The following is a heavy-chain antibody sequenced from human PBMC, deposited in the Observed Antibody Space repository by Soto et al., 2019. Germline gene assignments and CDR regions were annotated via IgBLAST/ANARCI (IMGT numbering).Heavy chain of an antibody. Sequence: SETLSLTCAVYGGSFSGYYWSWIRQPPGKGLEWIGEINHSGSTNYNPSLKSRVTFSIDTSKNQFSLKLTSVTAADTAVYYCARGWRYYHSSGYHYALFFDYWGQGTLVTVSS. CDR3: ARGWRYYHSSGYHYALFFDY. CDR2: INHSGST. D-gene: IGHD3-22*01. J-gene: IGHJ4*02. CDR1: GGSFSGYY. V-gene: IGHV4-34*01.